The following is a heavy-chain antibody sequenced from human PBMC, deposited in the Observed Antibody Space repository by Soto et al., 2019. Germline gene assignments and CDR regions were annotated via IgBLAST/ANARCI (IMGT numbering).Heavy chain of an antibody. CDR3: ARGRALLLWFGEYNWFDP. CDR2: INHSGST. D-gene: IGHD3-10*01. V-gene: IGHV4-34*01. Sequence: QVQLQQWGAGLLKPSETLSLTCAVYGGSFSGYYWSWIRQPPGKGLEWIGEINHSGSTNYNPSLKRRVPISLGTAKNQFSLKLSSVTAADTAVYYCARGRALLLWFGEYNWFDPWGQGTLVTVSS. CDR1: GGSFSGYY. J-gene: IGHJ5*02.